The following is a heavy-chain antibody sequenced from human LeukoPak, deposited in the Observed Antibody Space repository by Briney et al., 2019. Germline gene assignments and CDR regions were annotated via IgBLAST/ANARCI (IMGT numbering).Heavy chain of an antibody. CDR2: IIPIFGTA. V-gene: IGHV1-69*01. D-gene: IGHD3-9*01. CDR1: GGTFSSYA. Sequence: SVKVSCKASGGTFSSYAISWVRQAPGQGLEWMGGIIPIFGTANYAQKFQGRVTITADESTSTAYMELSSLRSEDTAVYYCARSVRRRLTGSEFDYWGQGTLVAVSS. J-gene: IGHJ4*02. CDR3: ARSVRRRLTGSEFDY.